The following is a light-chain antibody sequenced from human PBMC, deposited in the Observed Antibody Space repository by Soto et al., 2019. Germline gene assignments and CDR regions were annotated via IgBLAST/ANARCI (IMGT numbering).Light chain of an antibody. Sequence: DIQMAQSPSSLSASVGDRVTITCRASQGIRKDVAWYQQSPGKAPKRLIHGASDLQSGVPARFSGSGSGTEFTLTINNLQPEDFASYFCQQLRSYPSTFGGGTKVDIK. CDR2: GAS. CDR3: QQLRSYPST. CDR1: QGIRKD. V-gene: IGKV1-17*02. J-gene: IGKJ4*01.